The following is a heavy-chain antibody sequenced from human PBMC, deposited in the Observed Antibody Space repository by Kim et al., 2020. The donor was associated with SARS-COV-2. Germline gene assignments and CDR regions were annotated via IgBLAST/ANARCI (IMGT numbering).Heavy chain of an antibody. Sequence: YADCVKGRLNNARDNSKNMLYLQMNRLRAEDTDVDYCAKAVGSGSYSFDYWGQGTLVTVSS. CDR3: AKAVGSGSYSFDY. D-gene: IGHD3-10*01. V-gene: IGHV3-23*03. J-gene: IGHJ4*02.